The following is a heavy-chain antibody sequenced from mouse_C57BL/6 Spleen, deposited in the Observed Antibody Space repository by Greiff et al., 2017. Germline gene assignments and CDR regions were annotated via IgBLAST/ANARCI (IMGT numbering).Heavy chain of an antibody. V-gene: IGHV1-69*01. D-gene: IGHD2-4*01. CDR2: IDPSDSYT. Sequence: QVQLQQSGAELVMPGASVKLSCKASGYTFTSYWMHWVKQRPGQGLEWIGEIDPSDSYTNYNQKFKGKSTLTVDKSSSTAYMQLSSLTSEDSAVYYCARWVYDYSYYFDYWGQGTTLTVSS. J-gene: IGHJ2*01. CDR3: ARWVYDYSYYFDY. CDR1: GYTFTSYW.